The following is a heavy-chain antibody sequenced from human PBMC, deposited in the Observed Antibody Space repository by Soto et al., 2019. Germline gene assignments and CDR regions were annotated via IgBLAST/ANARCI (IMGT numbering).Heavy chain of an antibody. V-gene: IGHV3-33*01. CDR3: ARDLPYYDFWSGVDY. Sequence: GGFLRLSCAASGFTFSSYGMHWVRQAPGKGLEWVAVIWYDGSNKYYADSVKGRFTISRDNSKNTLYLQMNSLRAEDTAVYYCARDLPYYDFWSGVDYWGQGTLVTVSS. CDR2: IWYDGSNK. J-gene: IGHJ4*02. D-gene: IGHD3-3*01. CDR1: GFTFSSYG.